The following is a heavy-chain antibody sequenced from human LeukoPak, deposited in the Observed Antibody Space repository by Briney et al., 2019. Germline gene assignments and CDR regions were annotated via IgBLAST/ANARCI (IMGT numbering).Heavy chain of an antibody. D-gene: IGHD1-14*01. CDR3: TGEVDGMSAY. J-gene: IGHJ4*02. Sequence: GSLSLSFTASGFHFGNYAMSWVRQPPGKGLEWLGFIRSKASGGAIEYDPSVDGRFTISRDDSKSIAYLQMTSLKTEDTAIYFCTGEVDGMSAYWGQGTLVTVSS. CDR1: GFHFGNYA. CDR2: IRSKASGGAI. V-gene: IGHV3-49*04.